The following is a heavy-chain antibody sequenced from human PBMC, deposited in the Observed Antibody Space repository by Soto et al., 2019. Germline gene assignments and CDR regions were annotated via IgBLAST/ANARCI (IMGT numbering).Heavy chain of an antibody. Sequence: QVQLQQWGAGLLKPSETLSLTCAVYGGSFSGYYYNWIRQPPGKGLECIGEINHSGSTNYNPSLKSRVTISVDTSKNHFSLKLTSVTAADTAVYYCARDLMIGGRERRDAFDIWGQGTMVTVSS. V-gene: IGHV4-34*01. CDR3: ARDLMIGGRERRDAFDI. D-gene: IGHD3-22*01. CDR1: GGSFSGYY. CDR2: INHSGST. J-gene: IGHJ3*02.